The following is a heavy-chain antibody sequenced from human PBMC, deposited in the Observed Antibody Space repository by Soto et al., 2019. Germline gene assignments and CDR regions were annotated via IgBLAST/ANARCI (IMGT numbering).Heavy chain of an antibody. CDR2: ISYHGINT. J-gene: IGHJ5*02. CDR3: AKTGDSGYDWGWFDP. D-gene: IGHD5-12*01. Sequence: QVQLVESGGGVVQPGGSLRLSCAASGFTFSSYGMHWVRQAPGKGLEWVAVISYHGINTHYADSVKGRFTISRDNYKNTLYLHMNSLRPEDTAVYYCAKTGDSGYDWGWFDPWGQGTVVTVSP. V-gene: IGHV3-30*18. CDR1: GFTFSSYG.